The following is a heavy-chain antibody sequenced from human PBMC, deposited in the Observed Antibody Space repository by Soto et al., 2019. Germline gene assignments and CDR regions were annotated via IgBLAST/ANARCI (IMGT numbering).Heavy chain of an antibody. J-gene: IGHJ5*02. V-gene: IGHV3-30*04. CDR2: ISHIGADI. Sequence: GGSLRLSCSTSGVGFRGYAMNRVRQAPGRGLEWVAVISHIGADIHYADSVRGRFTISRDDSKNTLYLEMNNLRPEDTALYYCTRIGRGVHCGNGFDPWGQGSQVTVSS. CDR3: TRIGRGVHCGNGFDP. CDR1: GVGFRGYA. D-gene: IGHD2-21*01.